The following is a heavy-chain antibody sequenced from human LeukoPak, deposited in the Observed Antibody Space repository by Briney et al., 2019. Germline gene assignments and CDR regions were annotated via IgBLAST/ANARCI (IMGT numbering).Heavy chain of an antibody. J-gene: IGHJ4*02. Sequence: GGSLRLSCAASGFTFSSYSMNWVRQAPGKGLEWVSSISSSSSYIYYADSVKGRFTISRDNAKNSLYLQMSSLKSEDTAVYYCTTIEQWLAGSLGYWGQGTLVTVAS. CDR3: TTIEQWLAGSLGY. CDR1: GFTFSSYS. V-gene: IGHV3-21*03. D-gene: IGHD6-19*01. CDR2: ISSSSSYI.